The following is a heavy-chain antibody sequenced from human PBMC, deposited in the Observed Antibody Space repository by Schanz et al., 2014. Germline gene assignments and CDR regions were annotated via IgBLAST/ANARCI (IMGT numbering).Heavy chain of an antibody. Sequence: GQLVESGGGVVQPGKSLRLSCATSGFAVDNYYMSCVRQAPGRGLEWVSIIFTDGRTYYADSVKGRFTISRDSSKNTLFLQMNSLRTEDTAVYYCARLDPYCRSGTCSRAFDFWGQGTLVTVSS. D-gene: IGHD2-15*01. J-gene: IGHJ4*02. CDR3: ARLDPYCRSGTCSRAFDF. V-gene: IGHV3-66*02. CDR2: IFTDGRT. CDR1: GFAVDNYY.